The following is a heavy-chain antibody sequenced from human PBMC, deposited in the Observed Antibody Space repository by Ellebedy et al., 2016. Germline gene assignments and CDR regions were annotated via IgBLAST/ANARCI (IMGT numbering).Heavy chain of an antibody. V-gene: IGHV3-48*04. CDR1: GFPFSSYS. CDR3: ARGGDVDNNYYYYGMGV. Sequence: GGSLRLXXAASGFPFSSYSMNWVRQAPGKGLEWVSYISSSSNTIYYADSVKGRFTISRDNAKNSLYLQMNSLRAEDTAAYYCARGGDVDNNYYYYGMGVWGQGTTVTVSS. J-gene: IGHJ6*02. D-gene: IGHD5-24*01. CDR2: ISSSSNTI.